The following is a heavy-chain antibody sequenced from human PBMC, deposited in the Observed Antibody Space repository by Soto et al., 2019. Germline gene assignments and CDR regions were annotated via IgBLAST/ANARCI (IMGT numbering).Heavy chain of an antibody. CDR1: GGPFSGYY. CDR2: IHHSGST. J-gene: IGHJ4*02. D-gene: IGHD3-10*01. Sequence: SETLSLTCAVYGGPFSGYYWSWIRQPPGKGLEWIGQIHHSGSTNYNPSLKSRVTLSVDTSKNQFSLKLSSVTAADTAVYYCARKTGIRYYFEYWGQGMLVTVSS. CDR3: ARKTGIRYYFEY. V-gene: IGHV4-34*01.